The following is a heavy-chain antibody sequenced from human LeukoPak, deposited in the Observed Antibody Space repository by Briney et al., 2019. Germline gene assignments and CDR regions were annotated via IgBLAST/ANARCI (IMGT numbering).Heavy chain of an antibody. CDR3: ARGPIVVV. D-gene: IGHD2-15*01. V-gene: IGHV4-34*01. Sequence: SETLSLTCAVYGGSFSGYYWSWIRQPPGKGLEWIGEINHSGSTNYNPSLKSRVTISVDTSKDQFSLKLSSVTAADTAVYYCARGPIVVVWGKGTTVTVSS. CDR2: INHSGST. CDR1: GGSFSGYY. J-gene: IGHJ6*04.